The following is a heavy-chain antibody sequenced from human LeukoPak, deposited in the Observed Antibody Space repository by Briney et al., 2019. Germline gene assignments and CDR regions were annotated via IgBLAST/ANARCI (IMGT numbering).Heavy chain of an antibody. Sequence: PGRSLRLSCAASGFTFSSYGMHWVRQAPGKGLEWVAVISYDGSNKYYADSVKGRFTISRDNSKNTLYLQMNSLRAEDTAVYYCAKDTRDWEGWDSWKLHDYWGQGTLVTVSS. CDR3: AKDTRDWEGWDSWKLHDY. V-gene: IGHV3-30*18. D-gene: IGHD1-20*01. J-gene: IGHJ4*02. CDR2: ISYDGSNK. CDR1: GFTFSSYG.